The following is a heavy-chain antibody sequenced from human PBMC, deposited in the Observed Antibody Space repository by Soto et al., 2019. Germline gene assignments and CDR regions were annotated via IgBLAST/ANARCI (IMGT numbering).Heavy chain of an antibody. Sequence: SETLSLTCTVSGGSISGYYWSWIRQPPGKGLEWIGYIYYSGSTNYNPSLKSRVTISVDTSKNQFSLKLSSVTAADTAVYYCGRARMDYYGSGSHLPLDYWGQGTLVTVSS. J-gene: IGHJ4*02. CDR1: GGSISGYY. D-gene: IGHD3-10*01. V-gene: IGHV4-59*01. CDR3: GRARMDYYGSGSHLPLDY. CDR2: IYYSGST.